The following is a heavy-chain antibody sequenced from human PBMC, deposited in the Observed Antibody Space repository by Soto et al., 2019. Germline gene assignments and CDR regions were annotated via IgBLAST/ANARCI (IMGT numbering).Heavy chain of an antibody. CDR1: GGSISSGGYY. CDR2: IYYSGST. CDR3: ARDRNYYDSSGPDAFDI. D-gene: IGHD3-22*01. J-gene: IGHJ3*02. Sequence: SETLSLTCTVSGGSISSGGYYWSWIRQHPGKGLEWIGYIYYSGSTYYNPSLKSRVTISVDTSKDQFSLKLSSVTAADTAVYYCARDRNYYDSSGPDAFDIWGQGTMVTVSS. V-gene: IGHV4-31*03.